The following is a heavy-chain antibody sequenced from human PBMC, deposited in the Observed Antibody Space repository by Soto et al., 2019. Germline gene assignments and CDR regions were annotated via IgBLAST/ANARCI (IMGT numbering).Heavy chain of an antibody. CDR2: ISGTST. V-gene: IGHV3-23*01. Sequence: SLRLSCAASGFTFSSYAMSWVRQAPGKGLEWVSAISGTSTDYADFVKGRFTTSRDNSKNTLYLQMNSLRAEDTAVYYCSKSALTTVTPGSFDYWGLGTLVTAPQ. CDR1: GFTFSSYA. D-gene: IGHD4-17*01. CDR3: SKSALTTVTPGSFDY. J-gene: IGHJ4*02.